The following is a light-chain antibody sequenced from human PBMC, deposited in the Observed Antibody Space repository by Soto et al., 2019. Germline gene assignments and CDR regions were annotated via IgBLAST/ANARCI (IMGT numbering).Light chain of an antibody. V-gene: IGKV1-5*01. CDR1: QSISSW. J-gene: IGKJ1*01. CDR3: QQYNSYST. Sequence: DIQMTQSPSTLSASVGDRVTITCRASQSISSWLAWYQQKPGKAPKLLIYDASSLESGVPSRFSGSGSGTEFILTISSLQPDDFATYYCQQYNSYSTFGQGIKADIK. CDR2: DAS.